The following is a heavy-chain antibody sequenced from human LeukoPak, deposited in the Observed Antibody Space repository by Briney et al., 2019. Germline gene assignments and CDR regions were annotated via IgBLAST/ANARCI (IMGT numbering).Heavy chain of an antibody. D-gene: IGHD3-10*01. CDR2: IRSKAYGGTT. CDR3: TRWGSGTQPRPYYYYYYMDV. CDR1: GFTFGYYA. Sequence: GGSLRLSCTASGFTFGYYAMSWVRQAPGKGLEWVGFIRSKAYGGTTEYAASVKGRFTISRDDSKSIAYLQMNSLKTEDTAVYYCTRWGSGTQPRPYYYYYYMDVWGKGTTVTISS. J-gene: IGHJ6*03. V-gene: IGHV3-49*04.